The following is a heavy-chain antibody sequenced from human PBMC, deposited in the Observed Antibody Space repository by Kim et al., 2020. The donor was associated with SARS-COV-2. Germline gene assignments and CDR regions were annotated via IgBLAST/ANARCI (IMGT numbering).Heavy chain of an antibody. J-gene: IGHJ6*02. CDR2: ISGSGGST. CDR1: GFTFSSYA. V-gene: IGHV3-23*01. D-gene: IGHD3-9*01. CDR3: AKDLNYDILTGYYYYYYYGMDV. Sequence: GGSLRLSCAASGFTFSSYAMSWVRQAPGKGLEWVSAISGSGGSTYYADSVKGRFTISRDNSKNTLYLQMNSLRAEDTAVYYCAKDLNYDILTGYYYYYYYGMDVWGQGTTVTVSS.